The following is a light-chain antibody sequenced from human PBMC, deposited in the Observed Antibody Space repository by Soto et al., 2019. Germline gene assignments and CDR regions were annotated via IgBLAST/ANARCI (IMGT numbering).Light chain of an antibody. V-gene: IGKV1-5*01. CDR3: QQYNSYPKT. CDR1: QSISSW. J-gene: IGKJ2*01. CDR2: DAP. Sequence: DVPMTQSPSTLSASVGDRVTITCRASQSISSWLAWYQQKPGKAPKLLIYDAPRLESGVPSRFSGSGSGTEFTLTISSLQPDDFATYYCQQYNSYPKTFGQGTKLEIK.